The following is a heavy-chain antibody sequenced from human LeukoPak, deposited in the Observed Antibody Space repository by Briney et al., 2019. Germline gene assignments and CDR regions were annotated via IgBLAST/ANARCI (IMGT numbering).Heavy chain of an antibody. J-gene: IGHJ5*02. CDR1: GFTFSSYS. V-gene: IGHV3-48*02. Sequence: PGGSLRLSCAASGFTFSSYSLNWVRQAPGKGLEWVSYISSSSITIYYADSVKGRFTISRDNAKNSLHLQMNSLRDEDTAVYYCARHVSSDWRPPWFDPWGQGILVTVSS. CDR3: ARHVSSDWRPPWFDP. D-gene: IGHD6-19*01. CDR2: ISSSSITI.